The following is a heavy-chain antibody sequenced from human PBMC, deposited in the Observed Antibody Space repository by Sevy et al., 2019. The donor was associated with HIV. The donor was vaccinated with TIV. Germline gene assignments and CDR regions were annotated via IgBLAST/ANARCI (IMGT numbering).Heavy chain of an antibody. CDR3: ARHGPHIVGATRKYYFDY. CDR2: IYYSGST. Sequence: SDTLSLTCTVSGGSISSSSYYWGWIRQPPGKGLEWIGSIYYSGSTYYNPSLKSRVTISVDTSKNQFSLKLSSVTAADTAVYYCARHGPHIVGATRKYYFDYWGQGTLVTVSS. CDR1: GGSISSSSYY. D-gene: IGHD1-26*01. V-gene: IGHV4-39*01. J-gene: IGHJ4*02.